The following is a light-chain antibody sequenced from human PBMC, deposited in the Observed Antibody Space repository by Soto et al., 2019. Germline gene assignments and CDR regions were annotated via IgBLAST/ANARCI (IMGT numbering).Light chain of an antibody. J-gene: IGLJ2*01. CDR2: DVS. CDR3: CSYAGSYPVV. CDR1: SSDVGIYNY. V-gene: IGLV2-11*01. Sequence: QSALTQPRSVSGSPGQSVTISCTGTSSDVGIYNYVSWYQQHPGKAPKLMIYDVSERPSGVPDRFSGSKSGNTASLTISVLQAEDEADYYCCSYAGSYPVVFGGGTKVTVL.